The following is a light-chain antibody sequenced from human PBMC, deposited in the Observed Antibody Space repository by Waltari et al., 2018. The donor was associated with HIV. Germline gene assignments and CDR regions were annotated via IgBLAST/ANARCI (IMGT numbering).Light chain of an antibody. CDR1: QGIGSD. Sequence: DVQMTQSPSSLSASVGARGAITCRASQGIGSDLAWYQQKPGKVPKILIYAASTVQSGVPSRFSGSGSVTDFTLTITNLQTEDFSFYYGQREDRAPYTFGPGTRLELK. CDR2: AAS. V-gene: IGKV1-27*01. CDR3: QREDRAPYT. J-gene: IGKJ2*01.